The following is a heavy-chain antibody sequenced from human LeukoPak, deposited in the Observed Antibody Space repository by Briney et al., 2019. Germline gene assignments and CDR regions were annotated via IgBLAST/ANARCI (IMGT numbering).Heavy chain of an antibody. Sequence: AETLSLTCTVSGGSINNYDGTWIRQPPGKGLEWIGYIYYTGSTIYNPSLSSRVTISVDTSKSQFSLKLSSVTAADTAMYYCARSENNWIDYYDSWGQGTQVTVSS. CDR2: IYYTGST. CDR3: ARSENNWIDYYDS. V-gene: IGHV4-59*01. D-gene: IGHD1-20*01. CDR1: GGSINNYD. J-gene: IGHJ4*02.